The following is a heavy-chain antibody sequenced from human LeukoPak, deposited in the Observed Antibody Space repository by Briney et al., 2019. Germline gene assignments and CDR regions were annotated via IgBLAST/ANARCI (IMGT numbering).Heavy chain of an antibody. V-gene: IGHV4-61*02. CDR2: IYTSGST. CDR3: ARDRGSSSELDI. Sequence: PSQTLSLTCTVSGGSISSGSYYWSWIRQPAGKGLEWIGRIYTSGSTNYNPSLKSRVTISVDTSKNQFSLKLSSVTAADTAVYYCARDRGSSSELDIWGQGTMVTVSS. D-gene: IGHD6-6*01. CDR1: GGSISSGSYY. J-gene: IGHJ3*02.